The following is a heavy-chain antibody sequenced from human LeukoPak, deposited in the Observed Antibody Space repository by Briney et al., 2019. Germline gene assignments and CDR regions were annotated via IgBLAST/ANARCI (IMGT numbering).Heavy chain of an antibody. D-gene: IGHD6-13*01. Sequence: SETLSLTCAVYGGSFSGYYWSWIRQPPGKGLEWIGEINHSGSTNYNPSLKSRVTISVDTSKNQFSLKLSSVTAADTAVYYCARMSRIAAAGTWVDYWGQGTLVTVSS. CDR3: ARMSRIAAAGTWVDY. CDR2: INHSGST. V-gene: IGHV4-34*01. J-gene: IGHJ4*02. CDR1: GGSFSGYY.